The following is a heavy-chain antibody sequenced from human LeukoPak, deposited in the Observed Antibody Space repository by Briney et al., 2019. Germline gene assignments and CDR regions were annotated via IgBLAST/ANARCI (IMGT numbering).Heavy chain of an antibody. CDR2: ISGSAHKI. V-gene: IGHV3-23*01. D-gene: IGHD5-18*01. Sequence: GGSLRLSCVASGITFSNYAVGWVRQAPEKGLDWVSVISGSAHKIRYADSVKGRFTISRDNSENIVYLQMNNLRVEDTAVYYCAGRLTGYSSGYVHWGQGTLVTVSS. CDR1: GITFSNYA. CDR3: AGRLTGYSSGYVH. J-gene: IGHJ4*02.